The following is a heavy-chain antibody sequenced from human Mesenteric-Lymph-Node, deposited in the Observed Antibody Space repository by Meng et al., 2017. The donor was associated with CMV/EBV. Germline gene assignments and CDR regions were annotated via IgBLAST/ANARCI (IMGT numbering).Heavy chain of an antibody. CDR2: IVGNSDFP. J-gene: IGHJ4*02. D-gene: IGHD1-26*01. CDR3: AKVKSGSYGVVDS. V-gene: IGHV3-21*06. CDR1: GFIFSRYS. Sequence: GGSLRLSCAASGFIFSRYSMNWVRQAPGKGLEWVSSIVGNSDFPYYADSVKGRFVISRDNAKTSLYLQMNTLRAEDTAVYYCAKVKSGSYGVVDSWGQGTLVTVSS.